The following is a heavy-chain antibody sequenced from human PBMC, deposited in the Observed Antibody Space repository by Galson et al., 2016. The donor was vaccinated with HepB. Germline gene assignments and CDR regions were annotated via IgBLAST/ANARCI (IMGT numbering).Heavy chain of an antibody. J-gene: IGHJ4*02. D-gene: IGHD5-24*01. CDR2: ISSDGSNE. CDR1: GYIFRTYP. CDR3: AREAERWNYLDY. V-gene: IGHV3-30*04. Sequence: SLRLSCAASGYIFRTYPMHWVRQAPGKGLEWVAVISSDGSNEWYADSVKGRFTISRDNYQNTLSLQMSSLRPEDTAAYYCAREAERWNYLDYWGQGALVTVSS.